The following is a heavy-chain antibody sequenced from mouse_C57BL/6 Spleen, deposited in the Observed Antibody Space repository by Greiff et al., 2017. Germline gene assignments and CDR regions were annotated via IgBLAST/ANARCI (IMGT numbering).Heavy chain of an antibody. J-gene: IGHJ2*01. Sequence: VQLQQSGPELVKPGASVKMSCKASGYTFTDYNMHWVKQSHGKSLEWIGYIYPNNGGTSYNQKFKGKSTLTVNKSSSTAYMELRSLTSEDSAIYYCSRGSICYGNYWGQGTTLTVSS. CDR3: SRGSICYGNY. V-gene: IGHV1-22*01. CDR1: GYTFTDYN. CDR2: IYPNNGGT. D-gene: IGHD2-1*01.